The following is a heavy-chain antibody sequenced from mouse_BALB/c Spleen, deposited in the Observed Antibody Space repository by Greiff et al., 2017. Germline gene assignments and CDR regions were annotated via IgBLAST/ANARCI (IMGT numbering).Heavy chain of an antibody. CDR1: GFTFSSYG. J-gene: IGHJ4*01. Sequence: EVKLVESGGGLVQPGGSLKLSCAASGFTFSSYGMSWVRQTPDKRLEWVATISSGGSYTYYPDSVKGRFTISRDNAKNTLYLQMSSLKSEDTAMYYCARQNGNYAMDYWGQGTSVTVSS. V-gene: IGHV5-6*03. CDR2: ISSGGSYT. CDR3: ARQNGNYAMDY. D-gene: IGHD2-1*01.